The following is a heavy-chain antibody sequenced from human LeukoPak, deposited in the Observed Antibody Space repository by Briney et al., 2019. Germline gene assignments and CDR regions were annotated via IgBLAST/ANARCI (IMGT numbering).Heavy chain of an antibody. J-gene: IGHJ4*02. Sequence: GGSLRLSCAASALTISDYWMSWVRQTPGKGLEWVANIKQDGSEKYYVGSAKGRFTISRDNVKNALYLQMNSLRVEDTGVYYCVRGAYYAAYWGQGTLVTVSS. CDR3: VRGAYYAAY. CDR1: ALTISDYW. V-gene: IGHV3-7*01. CDR2: IKQDGSEK. D-gene: IGHD2/OR15-2a*01.